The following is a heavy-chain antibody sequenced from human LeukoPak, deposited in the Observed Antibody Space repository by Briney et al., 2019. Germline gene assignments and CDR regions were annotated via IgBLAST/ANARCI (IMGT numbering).Heavy chain of an antibody. Sequence: GASVKVSCKASGGTFSSYATSWVRQAPGQGLEWMGWINPNSGGTNYAQKFQGWVTMTRDTSISTAYMELSRLRSDDTAVYYCAREGEASIAAAEAENNWFDPWGQGTLVTVSS. CDR2: INPNSGGT. CDR3: AREGEASIAAAEAENNWFDP. J-gene: IGHJ5*02. D-gene: IGHD6-13*01. CDR1: GGTFSSYA. V-gene: IGHV1-2*04.